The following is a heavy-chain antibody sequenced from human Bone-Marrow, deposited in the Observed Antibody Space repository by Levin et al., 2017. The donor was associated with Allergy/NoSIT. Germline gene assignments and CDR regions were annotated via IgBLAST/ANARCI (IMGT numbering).Heavy chain of an antibody. CDR3: ATDYGDYGFDP. CDR2: IYYSGST. V-gene: IGHV4-39*01. J-gene: IGHJ5*02. CDR1: GGSISSSTYY. Sequence: SETLSLTCTVSGGSISSSTYYWGWIRQTPGKGLEWIGNIYYSGSTYYNPSLKSRLIISVDTSKNQFSLKLSSVTAADTAVYYCATDYGDYGFDPWGQGTLVTVSS. D-gene: IGHD4-17*01.